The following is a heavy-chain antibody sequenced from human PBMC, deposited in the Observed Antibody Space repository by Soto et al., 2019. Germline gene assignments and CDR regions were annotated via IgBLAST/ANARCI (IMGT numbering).Heavy chain of an antibody. Sequence: PGGSLRLSCSASGFIFSSYSMNWVRQAPGKGLEWVSYISSSSSTIYYADSVKGRFTISRDNAKNSLYLQMNSLRAEDTAVYYCARFYYDSSGYLPSPYYYYYGMDVWGQGTTVTVS. J-gene: IGHJ6*02. D-gene: IGHD3-22*01. V-gene: IGHV3-48*04. CDR2: ISSSSSTI. CDR3: ARFYYDSSGYLPSPYYYYYGMDV. CDR1: GFIFSSYS.